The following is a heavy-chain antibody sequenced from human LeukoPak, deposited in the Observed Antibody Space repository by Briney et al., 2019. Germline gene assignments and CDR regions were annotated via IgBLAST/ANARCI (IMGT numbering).Heavy chain of an antibody. CDR2: IYYSGST. V-gene: IGHV4-30-4*01. CDR3: ARDLPATPPGVSYYYYYGMDV. D-gene: IGHD2-15*01. Sequence: SETLSLTCTVSGGSISSGDYYWSWLRQPPGKGLEWIGYIYYSGSTYYNPSLKSRVTISVDTSKNQFSLKLSSVTAADTAVYYCARDLPATPPGVSYYYYYGMDVWGQGTTVTVSS. J-gene: IGHJ6*02. CDR1: GGSISSGDYY.